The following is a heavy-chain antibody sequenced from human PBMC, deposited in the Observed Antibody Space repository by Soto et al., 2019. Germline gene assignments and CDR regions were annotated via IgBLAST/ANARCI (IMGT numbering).Heavy chain of an antibody. Sequence: SVKVSCKASGYTFTYRYLHWVRQAPGQALEWMGWITLFNGNTNYAQKFQDRVTITRDRSMSTAYMELSSLSSEDTAMYYCARYGDEGAFDIWGQGTMVTVSS. D-gene: IGHD4-17*01. CDR1: GYTFTYRY. CDR2: ITLFNGNT. J-gene: IGHJ3*02. V-gene: IGHV1-45*02. CDR3: ARYGDEGAFDI.